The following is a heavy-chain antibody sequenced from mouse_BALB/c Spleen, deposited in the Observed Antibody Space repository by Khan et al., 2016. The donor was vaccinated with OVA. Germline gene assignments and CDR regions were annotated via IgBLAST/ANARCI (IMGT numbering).Heavy chain of an antibody. CDR1: GYTFTSYY. Sequence: QVQLQQPGAELVKPGASVKLSCKASGYTFTSYYIYWVKQRPGQGLEWIGGINPSNGGTYFNEKFESKATLTVDKSSSTAFMQVSSLTSEDSAVYYCTRVGWAAFAYWGQGTLVTVSA. J-gene: IGHJ3*01. V-gene: IGHV1S81*02. CDR3: TRVGWAAFAY. D-gene: IGHD1-1*02. CDR2: INPSNGGT.